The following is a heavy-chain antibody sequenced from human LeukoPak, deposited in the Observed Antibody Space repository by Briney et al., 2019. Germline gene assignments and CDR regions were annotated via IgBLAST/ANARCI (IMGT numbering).Heavy chain of an antibody. CDR2: IHGDGSIT. CDR3: AYGTGWYFDY. J-gene: IGHJ4*02. V-gene: IGHV3-74*01. CDR1: GFPFSNYL. D-gene: IGHD6-19*01. Sequence: PGGSLRLSCAASGFPFSNYLMHWVRQAPEKGPVWVSRIHGDGSITIYADSVKGRFTISRDNAKNILYLQMNSLRVEDTAVYYCAYGTGWYFDYWGQGTLVTVSS.